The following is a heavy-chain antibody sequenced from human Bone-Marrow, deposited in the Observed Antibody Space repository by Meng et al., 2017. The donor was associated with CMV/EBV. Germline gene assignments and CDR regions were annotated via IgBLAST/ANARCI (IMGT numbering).Heavy chain of an antibody. D-gene: IGHD3-3*01. CDR2: INDNGSKT. Sequence: ASGFTFSSYWKYWVRQVPGKGLVWVSRINDNGSKTSHADSVKGRFSISRDNARNTVYLQMNSLRAEDTAVYYCAREDWNDYLTWFDPWGQGTLVTISS. CDR1: GFTFSSYW. V-gene: IGHV3-74*01. J-gene: IGHJ5*02. CDR3: AREDWNDYLTWFDP.